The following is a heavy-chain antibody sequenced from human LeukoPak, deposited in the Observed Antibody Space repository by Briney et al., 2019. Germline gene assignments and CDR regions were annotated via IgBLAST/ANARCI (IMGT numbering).Heavy chain of an antibody. CDR3: AREGQQLVPPFDY. V-gene: IGHV4-61*09. Sequence: SETLSLTCTVSGGSISSGSYYWSWIRQPAGKGLEWIGHIYTSGSTNYNPSLKSRVAISIDTSKNQFSLKLSSVTTPDTAVYYCAREGQQLVPPFDYWGQGTLVTVSS. J-gene: IGHJ4*02. D-gene: IGHD6-6*01. CDR1: GGSISSGSYY. CDR2: IYTSGST.